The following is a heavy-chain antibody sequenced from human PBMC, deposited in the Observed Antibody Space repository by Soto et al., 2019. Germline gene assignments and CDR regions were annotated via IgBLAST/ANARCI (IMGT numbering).Heavy chain of an antibody. D-gene: IGHD3-10*01. J-gene: IGHJ6*02. Sequence: QVQLQQWGAGLLKPSETLSLTCAVSGGSLSGYYWSWIRQPPGKRLEWIGEINHIGSTNYNPSLKSRVTILVATSKNQVSLKLSSVTAADTAVYYCGTLGWRGSGTEDYYYYYGMDIWCQGTTVTVSS. CDR1: GGSLSGYY. CDR2: INHIGST. V-gene: IGHV4-34*01. CDR3: GTLGWRGSGTEDYYYYYGMDI.